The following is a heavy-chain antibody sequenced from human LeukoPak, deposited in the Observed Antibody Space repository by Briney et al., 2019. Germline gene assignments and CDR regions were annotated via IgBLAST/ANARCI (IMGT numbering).Heavy chain of an antibody. Sequence: PGRSLRLSCAASGFTFNDYAMHWVRQAPGKGLEWVSGIGWNSHIIGYEDSVKGRFTISRDNARNSLSLQMNSLRAEDTAFYYCAKDRDSSGFAPYFDYWGQGILVTVPS. J-gene: IGHJ4*02. CDR2: IGWNSHII. V-gene: IGHV3-9*01. CDR1: GFTFNDYA. D-gene: IGHD3-22*01. CDR3: AKDRDSSGFAPYFDY.